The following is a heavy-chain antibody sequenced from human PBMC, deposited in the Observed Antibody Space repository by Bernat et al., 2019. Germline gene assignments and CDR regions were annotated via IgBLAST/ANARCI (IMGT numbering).Heavy chain of an antibody. Sequence: EVQLVESGGGLVQPGGSLRLSCAASGFTVSSNYMSWVRQAPGKGLEWVSVIYSGGSTYYADSVKGRFTISSNNSKNTLYLQMNSLRAEDTAVYYCARDCRVGDTDYWGQGTLVTVSS. V-gene: IGHV3-53*04. CDR3: ARDCRVGDTDY. CDR2: IYSGGST. J-gene: IGHJ4*02. D-gene: IGHD1-26*01. CDR1: GFTVSSNY.